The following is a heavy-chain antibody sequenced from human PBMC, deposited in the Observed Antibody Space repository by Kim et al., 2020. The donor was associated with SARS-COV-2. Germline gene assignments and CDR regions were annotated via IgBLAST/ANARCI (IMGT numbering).Heavy chain of an antibody. CDR1: GGSFSGYY. CDR2: INHSGST. V-gene: IGHV4-34*01. Sequence: SETLSLTCAVYGGSFSGYYWSWIRQPPGKGLEWIGEINHSGSTNYNPSLKSRVTISVDTSKNQFSLKLSSVTAADTAVYYCAREEGTRIAVAGDTLYYFDYWGQGTLVTVSS. CDR3: AREEGTRIAVAGDTLYYFDY. J-gene: IGHJ4*02. D-gene: IGHD6-19*01.